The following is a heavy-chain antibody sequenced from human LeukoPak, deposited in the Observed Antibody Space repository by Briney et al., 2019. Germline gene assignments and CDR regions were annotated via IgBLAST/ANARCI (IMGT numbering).Heavy chain of an antibody. CDR2: IYYSGST. J-gene: IGHJ5*02. CDR1: GGSISSSSYY. D-gene: IGHD2-2*01. V-gene: IGHV4-39*01. CDR3: ARRFYQLLDGFDP. Sequence: PSETLSLTCTVSGGSISSSSYYWGWIRQPPGKGLEWIGSIYYSGSTYYNPSLKSRVTISVDTSKNQFSLKLGSVTAADTAVYYCARRFYQLLDGFDPWGQGTLVTVSS.